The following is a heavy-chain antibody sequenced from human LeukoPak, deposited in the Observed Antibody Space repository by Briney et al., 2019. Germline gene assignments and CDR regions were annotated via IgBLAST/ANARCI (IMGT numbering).Heavy chain of an antibody. CDR3: AREKVGATTEYWFDP. CDR1: GGSISNYF. J-gene: IGHJ5*02. CDR2: IDWDDDK. D-gene: IGHD1-26*01. V-gene: IGHV2-70*11. Sequence: TLSPTCTVSGGSISNYFWSWIRQPPGKALEWLARIDWDDDKYYSTSLKTRLTISKDTSKNQVVLTMTNMDPVDTATYYCAREKVGATTEYWFDPWGQGTLVTVSS.